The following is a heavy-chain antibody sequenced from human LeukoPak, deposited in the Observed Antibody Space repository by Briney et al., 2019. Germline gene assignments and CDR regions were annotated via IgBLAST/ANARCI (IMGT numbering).Heavy chain of an antibody. Sequence: PGGSLRLSCAASGFTFSSYEMNWVRQAPGKGLEWVSYISSSGSTIYYADSVKGRFTISRDNAKNSLYLQMNSLRAEDTAVYYCAKDDGGSYYPYYYYMDVWGKGTTVTISS. CDR2: ISSSGSTI. CDR3: AKDDGGSYYPYYYYMDV. D-gene: IGHD1-26*01. J-gene: IGHJ6*03. V-gene: IGHV3-48*03. CDR1: GFTFSSYE.